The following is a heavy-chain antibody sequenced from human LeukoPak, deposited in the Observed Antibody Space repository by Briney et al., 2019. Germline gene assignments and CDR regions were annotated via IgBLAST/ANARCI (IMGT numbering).Heavy chain of an antibody. D-gene: IGHD5-18*01. CDR2: INHSGST. Sequence: SETLSLTCAVYGGSFSGYYWSWIRQPPGKGLEWIGEINHSGSTNYNPSLKSRVTISVDTSKNQFSLKLSSVTAADTAVYYCATARFRYSYGYLLDYWGQGTLVTVSS. CDR3: ATARFRYSYGYLLDY. V-gene: IGHV4-34*01. CDR1: GGSFSGYY. J-gene: IGHJ4*02.